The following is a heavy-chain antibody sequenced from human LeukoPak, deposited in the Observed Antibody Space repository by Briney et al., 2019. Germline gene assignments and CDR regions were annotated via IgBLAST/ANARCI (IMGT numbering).Heavy chain of an antibody. CDR1: GYTFTGYG. D-gene: IGHD6-13*01. J-gene: IGHJ5*02. CDR3: ASTSSSWYSSWFDP. CDR2: ISAYNGNT. V-gene: IGHV1-18*01. Sequence: VASVKVSCKASGYTFTGYGISWVRQAPGQGLEWMGWISAYNGNTNYAQKLQGRVTMTTDTSTSTAYMELRSLRSDDTAVYYCASTSSSWYSSWFDPWGQGTLVTVSS.